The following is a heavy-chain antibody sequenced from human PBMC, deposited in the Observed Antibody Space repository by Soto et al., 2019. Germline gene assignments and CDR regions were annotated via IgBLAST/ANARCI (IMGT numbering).Heavy chain of an antibody. D-gene: IGHD3-10*01. CDR2: ISSSGSTI. CDR3: AKATGDPAGLFDY. J-gene: IGHJ4*02. Sequence: GGSLRLSCAASGFTFSSYEMNWVRQAPGKGLEWVSYISSSGSTIYYADSVKGRFTISRDNAKNSLYLQMNSLRAEDTAVYYCAKATGDPAGLFDYWGQGTLVTVSS. CDR1: GFTFSSYE. V-gene: IGHV3-48*03.